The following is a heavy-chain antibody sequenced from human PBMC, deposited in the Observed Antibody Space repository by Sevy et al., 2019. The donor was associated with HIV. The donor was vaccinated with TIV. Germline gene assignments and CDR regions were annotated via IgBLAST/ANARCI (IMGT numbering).Heavy chain of an antibody. CDR2: IDTSSAYI. V-gene: IGHV3-21*01. CDR3: ARVNCTNGVCVQGYYYYGLDV. Sequence: GGSLRLSCAASGFSFSGYSFNWVRQAPGKGLEWVSSIDTSSAYIYYADSVKGRFTISRDNAKNSLYLQMSSLRAEDTAVYFCARVNCTNGVCVQGYYYYGLDVWGQGTTVTVSS. J-gene: IGHJ6*02. CDR1: GFSFSGYS. D-gene: IGHD2-8*01.